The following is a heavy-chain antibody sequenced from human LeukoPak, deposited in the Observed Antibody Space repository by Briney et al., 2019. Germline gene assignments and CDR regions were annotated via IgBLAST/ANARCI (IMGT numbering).Heavy chain of an antibody. CDR3: VRGVGVSRFNYLDP. D-gene: IGHD1-7*01. CDR2: IWYDGSNE. CDR1: GFTFSSYA. Sequence: GRSLRLSCAASGFTFSSYAMHWVRQTPGKGLEWVAVIWYDGSNEYYEESVKGRFTISRDNSKNTLYLQVNSLRDDDTAVYYCVRGVGVSRFNYLDPWGQGTLVIVSS. V-gene: IGHV3-33*01. J-gene: IGHJ5*02.